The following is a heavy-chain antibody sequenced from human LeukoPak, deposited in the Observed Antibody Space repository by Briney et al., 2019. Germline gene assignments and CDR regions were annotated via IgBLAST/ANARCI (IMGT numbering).Heavy chain of an antibody. J-gene: IGHJ4*02. CDR1: GGTFSSYA. V-gene: IGHV1-69*05. Sequence: SVKVSCKASGGTFSSYAISWVRQAPGQGLEWMGGIIPIFGTANYAQKFQGRVTITTDESTSTAYMELSSLRSEDTAVYYCARDCKHGDYFDYWGQGTLVTVSS. D-gene: IGHD2/OR15-2a*01. CDR2: IIPIFGTA. CDR3: ARDCKHGDYFDY.